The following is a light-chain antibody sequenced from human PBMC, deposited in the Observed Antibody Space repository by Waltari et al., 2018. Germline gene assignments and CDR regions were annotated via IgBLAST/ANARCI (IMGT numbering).Light chain of an antibody. CDR3: QFYDSSLRASL. V-gene: IGLV1-40*01. CDR2: VNS. CDR1: SPNIGAGSD. J-gene: IGLJ2*01. Sequence: QSGLTQPPSVSGAPGQRVTICCTGSSPNIGAGSDVHWYQVLPATAPKLHIYVNSNRSAGAPDRFAGSHSGTSASLSITGLQAEDEADYSCQFYDSSLRASLFGGGTKVTVL.